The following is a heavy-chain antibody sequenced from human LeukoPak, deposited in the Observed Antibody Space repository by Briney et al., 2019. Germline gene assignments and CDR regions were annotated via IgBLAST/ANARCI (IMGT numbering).Heavy chain of an antibody. CDR1: GLTGSHNY. CDR2: IHTSGDT. D-gene: IGHD4-17*01. Sequence: GGSLRLSCAASGLTGSHNYVSWVRQAPGKGLEWVSAIHTSGDTCYADSVKGRFTISGDTSKNTLYLQINSLRVEDTAVYYCIVFGDSNHWGQGTLVTVSS. J-gene: IGHJ5*02. CDR3: IVFGDSNH. V-gene: IGHV3-53*01.